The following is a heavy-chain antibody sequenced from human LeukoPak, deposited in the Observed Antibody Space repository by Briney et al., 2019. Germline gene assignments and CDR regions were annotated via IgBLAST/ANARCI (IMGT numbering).Heavy chain of an antibody. J-gene: IGHJ2*01. Sequence: SETLSLTCTVSGGSISSYYWSWIRQPPGKGLEWIGYIYYSGSTNYSPSLKSRVTMSVDTSKNQFSLKLSSVTAADTAVYYCARQGGGFWYFDLWGRGTLVTVPS. D-gene: IGHD6-25*01. CDR3: ARQGGGFWYFDL. V-gene: IGHV4-59*08. CDR1: GGSISSYY. CDR2: IYYSGST.